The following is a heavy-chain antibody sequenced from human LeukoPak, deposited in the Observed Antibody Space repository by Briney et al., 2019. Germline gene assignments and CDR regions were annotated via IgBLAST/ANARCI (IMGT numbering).Heavy chain of an antibody. V-gene: IGHV3-23*01. CDR1: GFTFSSYA. D-gene: IGHD6-13*01. J-gene: IGHJ3*02. Sequence: GGSLRLSCAASGFTFSSYAMSWVRQAPGKGLEWVSAISGSGGSTYYADSVKGRFTISRDNSKNTLYLQMNSLRAEDTAVYYCARRDGIAANPWGAFDIWGQGTMVTVSS. CDR3: ARRDGIAANPWGAFDI. CDR2: ISGSGGST.